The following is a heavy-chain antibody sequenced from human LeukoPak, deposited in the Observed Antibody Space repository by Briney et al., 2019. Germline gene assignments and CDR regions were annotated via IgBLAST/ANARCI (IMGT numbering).Heavy chain of an antibody. Sequence: GGSLRLSCAASGFTFSSYSMNWVRQAPGKGLEWVSYISSSGSTIYYADSVKGRFTISRDNAKNSLYLQMNSLRAEDTAVYYCAKWAYYDSSGYPDPYFDYWGQGTLVTVSS. D-gene: IGHD3-22*01. CDR1: GFTFSSYS. V-gene: IGHV3-48*04. CDR3: AKWAYYDSSGYPDPYFDY. J-gene: IGHJ4*02. CDR2: ISSSGSTI.